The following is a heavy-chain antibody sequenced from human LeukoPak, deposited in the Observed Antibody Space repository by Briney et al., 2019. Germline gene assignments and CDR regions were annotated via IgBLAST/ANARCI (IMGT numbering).Heavy chain of an antibody. V-gene: IGHV1-46*01. CDR2: MNPSGGST. CDR3: AREVVHYYFDY. CDR1: GGTFSSYA. D-gene: IGHD2-15*01. Sequence: ASVKVSCKASGGTFSSYAISWVRQAPGQGLEWMGMMNPSGGSTSYAQKFQGRVTMTRDTSTSTVYMEVSSLRSEDTAVYYCAREVVHYYFDYWGQGTLVTVSS. J-gene: IGHJ4*02.